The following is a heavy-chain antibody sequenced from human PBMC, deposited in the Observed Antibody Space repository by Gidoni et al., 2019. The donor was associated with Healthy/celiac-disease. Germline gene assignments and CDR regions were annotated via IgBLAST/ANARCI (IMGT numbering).Heavy chain of an antibody. CDR1: GFTFGSYS. J-gene: IGHJ4*02. CDR2: ISSSSSTI. Sequence: EVQLVESGGGLVQPGGSLRLSCAASGFTFGSYSMNWVRQAPGKGLEWVSYISSSSSTIYYADSVKGRFTISRDNAKNSLYLQMNSLRDEDTAVYYCAREGIVVVTAPIDYWGQGTLVTVSS. CDR3: AREGIVVVTAPIDY. D-gene: IGHD2-21*02. V-gene: IGHV3-48*02.